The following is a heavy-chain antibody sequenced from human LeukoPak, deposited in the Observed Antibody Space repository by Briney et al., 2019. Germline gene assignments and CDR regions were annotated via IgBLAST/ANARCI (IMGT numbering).Heavy chain of an antibody. V-gene: IGHV3-15*01. CDR1: GFTFPNAW. J-gene: IGHJ4*02. D-gene: IGHD3-10*01. CDR3: TTDPGTGVRDY. CDR2: IKSKGNGGTI. Sequence: GGSLRLSCAASGFTFPNAWVNWVRQAPGKGLEWVGHIKSKGNGGTIDYAAPVKGRFTISGDDSKNTVYLQMNRLEIEHTAVYFCTTDPGTGVRDYWGQGTLVTVSS.